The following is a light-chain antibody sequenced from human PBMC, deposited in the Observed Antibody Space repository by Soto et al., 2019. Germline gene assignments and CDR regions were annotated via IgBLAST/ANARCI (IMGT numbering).Light chain of an antibody. CDR3: QQRSNWPIT. CDR2: GAS. Sequence: EIVLTQSPSTLSLSPGERATLSCRASQSVSSSYLAWYQHKPGQSPRLLIYGASNRATGIPDRFSGSGSGTDFTLTISSLEPEDFAVYYCQQRSNWPITFGQGTRLEIK. J-gene: IGKJ5*01. CDR1: QSVSSSY. V-gene: IGKV3D-20*02.